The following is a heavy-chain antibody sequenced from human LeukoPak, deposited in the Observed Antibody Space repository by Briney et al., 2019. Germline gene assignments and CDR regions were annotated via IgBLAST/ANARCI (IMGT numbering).Heavy chain of an antibody. CDR1: GYSISSGYY. CDR3: ARGPGSYGDYYYYYMDV. D-gene: IGHD4-17*01. V-gene: IGHV4-38-2*02. Sequence: SETLSLTCTVSGYSISSGYYWGWIRQPPGKGLEWIGTIRHSGTTYYNPSLKSRVTISIDSSKNQFSLKLSSVTAADTAVYYCARGPGSYGDYYYYYMDVWGKGTTVTVSS. CDR2: IRHSGTT. J-gene: IGHJ6*03.